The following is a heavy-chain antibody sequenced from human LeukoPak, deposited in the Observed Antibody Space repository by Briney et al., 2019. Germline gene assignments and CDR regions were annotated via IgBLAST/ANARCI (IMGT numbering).Heavy chain of an antibody. D-gene: IGHD3-22*01. J-gene: IGHJ4*02. CDR1: GFTFSSYS. Sequence: GGSLRLSCAASGFTFSSYSMNWVRQAPGKGLEWVSSISSSSSYIYYADSVKGRFTISRDNAKNSLYLQMNSLRAEDTAVYYCANLMDHYYDSSGYVFDYWGQGTLVTVSS. V-gene: IGHV3-21*01. CDR3: ANLMDHYYDSSGYVFDY. CDR2: ISSSSSYI.